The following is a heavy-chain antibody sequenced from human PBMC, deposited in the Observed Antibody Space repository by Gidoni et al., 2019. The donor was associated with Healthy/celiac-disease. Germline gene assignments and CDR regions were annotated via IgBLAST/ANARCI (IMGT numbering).Heavy chain of an antibody. Sequence: EVQLLESGGGLVQPGGSLRLSCAASGFTVSSYAMSWVRQAPGKGLEWVSAISGSGGSTYYADSVKGRFTISRDNSKNTLYLQMNSLRAEDTAVYYCATGASGRIRRFDYWGQGTLVTVSS. J-gene: IGHJ4*02. CDR1: GFTVSSYA. CDR2: ISGSGGST. D-gene: IGHD1-26*01. V-gene: IGHV3-23*01. CDR3: ATGASGRIRRFDY.